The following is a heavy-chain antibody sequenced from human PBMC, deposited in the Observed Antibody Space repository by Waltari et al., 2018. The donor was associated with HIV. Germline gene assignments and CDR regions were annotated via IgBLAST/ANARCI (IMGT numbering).Heavy chain of an antibody. CDR1: GYSIRSGFY. J-gene: IGHJ4*02. CDR3: ARARGHSYGSDEGFDY. Sequence: QLLLQESGPGLVKPSETLSLICAVSGYSIRSGFYWGWIRQPPGKGLEWIGSSHHGGVRYYNPSLQSRVTISVDTSKNQVSLKLRSVTAADTAAYYCARARGHSYGSDEGFDYWGQGTLVTVSS. CDR2: SHHGGVR. V-gene: IGHV4-38-2*01. D-gene: IGHD5-12*01.